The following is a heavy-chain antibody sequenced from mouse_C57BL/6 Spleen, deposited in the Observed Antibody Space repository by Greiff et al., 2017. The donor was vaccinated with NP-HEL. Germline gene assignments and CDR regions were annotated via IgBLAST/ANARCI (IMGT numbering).Heavy chain of an antibody. CDR3: AISLYDYDVAWFAY. D-gene: IGHD2-4*01. CDR2: ISYSGST. V-gene: IGHV3-1*01. Sequence: DVQLQESGPGMVKPSQSLSLTCTVTGYSITSGYDWHWIRHFPGNKLEWMGYISYSGSTNYNPSLKSRISITHDTSKNHFFLKLNSVTTEDTATYYCAISLYDYDVAWFAYWGQGTLVTVSA. CDR1: GYSITSGYD. J-gene: IGHJ3*01.